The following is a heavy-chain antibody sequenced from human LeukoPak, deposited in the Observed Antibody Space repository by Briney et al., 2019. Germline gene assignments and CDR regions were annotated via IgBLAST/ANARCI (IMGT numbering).Heavy chain of an antibody. J-gene: IGHJ4*02. V-gene: IGHV3-30-3*01. CDR3: ARDRSDYYLGLYYFDY. D-gene: IGHD3-22*01. CDR1: GFTFSSYA. Sequence: PGRSLRLSCAASGFTFSSYAMHWVRQAPGKGLEWVAVISYDGSNKYYADSVKGRFTISRDNSKNTLYLQMNSLRAEDTAVYYCARDRSDYYLGLYYFDYWGQGTLVTVSS. CDR2: ISYDGSNK.